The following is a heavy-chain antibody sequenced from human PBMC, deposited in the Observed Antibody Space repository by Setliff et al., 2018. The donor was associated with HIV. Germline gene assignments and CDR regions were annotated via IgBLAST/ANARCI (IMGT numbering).Heavy chain of an antibody. CDR2: MHYGGTT. D-gene: IGHD2-21*02. CDR3: ARAPGVTPFDH. Sequence: SETLSLTCTVSGGSTSSSSNYWAWIRQPPGKGLEWIGNMHYGGTTYYSPSLKSRVMISVDTSKNELSLNLRSVTAADTAVYYCARAPGVTPFDHWGPGTLVTVSS. CDR1: GGSTSSSSNY. V-gene: IGHV4-39*07. J-gene: IGHJ4*02.